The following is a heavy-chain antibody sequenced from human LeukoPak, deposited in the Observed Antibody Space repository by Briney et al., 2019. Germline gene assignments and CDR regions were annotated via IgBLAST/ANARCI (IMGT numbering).Heavy chain of an antibody. CDR3: ASPSSTYSSGYLY. Sequence: ASVKVSCKASGGTFSSYAISWVRQAPGQGLEWMGGIIPIFGTANYAQKFQGRVTITTDESTSTAYTELSSLRSEDTAVYYCASPSSTYSSGYLYWGQGTLVTVSS. D-gene: IGHD3-22*01. CDR1: GGTFSSYA. J-gene: IGHJ4*02. CDR2: IIPIFGTA. V-gene: IGHV1-69*05.